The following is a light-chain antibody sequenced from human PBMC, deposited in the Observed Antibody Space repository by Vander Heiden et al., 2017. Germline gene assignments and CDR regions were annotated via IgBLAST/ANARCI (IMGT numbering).Light chain of an antibody. V-gene: IGLV4-69*01. CDR1: SGHSSDT. CDR2: LNNDGSN. J-gene: IGLJ3*02. Sequence: LTHSPSASPSLGAPVKHPSTPSSGHSSDTISWHHQQPEKRPQYLMKLNNDGSNSKGDGLPDRFSGSSSGAARYPTSSSLQSEEEADYYCQSWGTGVQWVFGGGTKLTVL. CDR3: QSWGTGVQWV.